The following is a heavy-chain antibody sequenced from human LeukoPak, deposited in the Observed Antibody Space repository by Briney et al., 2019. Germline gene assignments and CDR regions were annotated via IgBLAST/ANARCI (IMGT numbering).Heavy chain of an antibody. Sequence: SLMISCVASGFALSSCNMHWVRQAPGKGLEWVALIWYDGSYEYYTDSVKGRFTISRDNSKNTLYLQMNSLRAEDTATYYCAKDSIDYDDYNYFDSWGQGSLVTVSS. J-gene: IGHJ4*02. CDR3: AKDSIDYDDYNYFDS. D-gene: IGHD4-17*01. CDR2: IWYDGSYE. V-gene: IGHV3-33*06. CDR1: GFALSSCN.